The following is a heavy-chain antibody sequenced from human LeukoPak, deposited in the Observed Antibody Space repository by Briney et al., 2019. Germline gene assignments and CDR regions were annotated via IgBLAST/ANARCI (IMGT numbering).Heavy chain of an antibody. Sequence: SETLSLTCAVSGYSISSGYYWGWIRQPPGKGVEWIGIIYHSGSTYYNPSLKSRVTISVDTSKNQFSLKLSSVTAADTAVYYCARHLDGVDYWGQGTLVTVSS. CDR2: IYHSGST. CDR3: ARHLDGVDY. V-gene: IGHV4-38-2*01. J-gene: IGHJ4*02. CDR1: GYSISSGYY.